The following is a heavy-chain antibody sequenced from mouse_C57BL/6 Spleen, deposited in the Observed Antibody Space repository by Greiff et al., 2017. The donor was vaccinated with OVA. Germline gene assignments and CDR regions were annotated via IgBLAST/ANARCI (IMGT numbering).Heavy chain of an antibody. D-gene: IGHD2-1*01. CDR3: VRLGNYNYAMDY. Sequence: EVMLVESGGGLVQPKGSLKLSCAASGFSFNTYAMNWVRQAPGKGLEWVARIRSKSNNYATYYADSVKDRFTISRDDSESMLYLQMNNLKTEDTAMYYCVRLGNYNYAMDYWGQGTSVTVSS. J-gene: IGHJ4*01. V-gene: IGHV10-1*01. CDR1: GFSFNTYA. CDR2: IRSKSNNYAT.